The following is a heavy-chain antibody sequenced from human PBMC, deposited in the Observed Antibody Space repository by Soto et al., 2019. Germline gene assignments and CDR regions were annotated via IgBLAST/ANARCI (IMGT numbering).Heavy chain of an antibody. D-gene: IGHD5-12*01. CDR3: ASYRGYDYFAYYYGMDG. CDR1: GYSFTSYW. J-gene: IGHJ6*02. Sequence: PGESLKISCKGSGYSFTSYWIGWVRQMPGKGLEWMGIIYPGDSDTRYSPSFQGQVTISADKSISTAYLQWSSLKASDTAMYYCASYRGYDYFAYYYGMDGWGQGTAVTV. CDR2: IYPGDSDT. V-gene: IGHV5-51*01.